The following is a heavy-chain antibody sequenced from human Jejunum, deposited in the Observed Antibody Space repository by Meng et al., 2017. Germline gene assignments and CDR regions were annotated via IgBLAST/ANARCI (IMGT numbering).Heavy chain of an antibody. CDR2: ITESSTII. CDR3: ARDLQALTVYGLETSDV. D-gene: IGHD2-8*01. V-gene: IGHV3-11*01. J-gene: IGHJ3*01. Sequence: GGPLRLSCTASGFALSDFRMGWTRQVPGKGLEWVSYITESSTIIYYADSVKGRFTVSRDNAKNSLHLQMNNLRAEDTAVYYCARDLQALTVYGLETSDVWGQGTMVTVSS. CDR1: GFALSDFR.